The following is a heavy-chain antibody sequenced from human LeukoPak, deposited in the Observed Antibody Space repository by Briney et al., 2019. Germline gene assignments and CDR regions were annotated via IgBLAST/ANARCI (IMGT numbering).Heavy chain of an antibody. V-gene: IGHV3-33*06. D-gene: IGHD4-11*01. CDR3: AEDAQRGFDYSNSLEH. J-gene: IGHJ5*02. CDR1: GFTFSHYG. CDR2: IWNDGSNK. Sequence: GGSLRLSCATSGFTFSHYGMHWVRQAPGKGLEWAAVIWNDGSNKYYGDSVKGRFTISRDNSKNTLYLQMNSLTVEDTAVYYCAEDAQRGFDYSNSLEHWGQGTLVTVSS.